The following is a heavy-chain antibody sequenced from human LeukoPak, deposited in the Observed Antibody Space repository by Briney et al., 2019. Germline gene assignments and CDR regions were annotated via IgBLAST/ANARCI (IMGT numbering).Heavy chain of an antibody. CDR2: VYYSGST. CDR1: GGSISSHY. D-gene: IGHD6-6*01. Sequence: PSETLSLTCTVSGGSISSHYWSWIRQPPGKGLEWIGYVYYSGSTNYNPSLKSRVTISVDTSKNQFSLKLSSVTAADTAVYYCARDLEYSSSSGYYYYMDVWAKGPRSPSP. V-gene: IGHV4-59*11. CDR3: ARDLEYSSSSGYYYYMDV. J-gene: IGHJ6*03.